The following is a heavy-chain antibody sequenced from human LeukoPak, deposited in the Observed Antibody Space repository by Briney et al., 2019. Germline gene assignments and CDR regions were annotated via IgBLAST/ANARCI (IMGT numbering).Heavy chain of an antibody. J-gene: IGHJ6*03. CDR1: GFTFSSYR. D-gene: IGHD2-15*01. Sequence: GVSLRLSCAASGFTFSSYRMNWVRQAPGKGLEWVSYISSSSSTIYYADSVKGRFTISRDNAKNSLYLQMNSLRDEDTAVYCCARLPYCSGGSCYSDYYYYMDVWGKGTTVTVSS. CDR2: ISSSSSTI. CDR3: ARLPYCSGGSCYSDYYYYMDV. V-gene: IGHV3-48*02.